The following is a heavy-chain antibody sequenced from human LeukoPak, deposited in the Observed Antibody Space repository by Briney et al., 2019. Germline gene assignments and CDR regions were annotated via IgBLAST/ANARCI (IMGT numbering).Heavy chain of an antibody. D-gene: IGHD1-1*01. Sequence: ASVKVSCKTSGYTFTGLGLYIHWVRQAPGQGLEWMGWINPRSGGTNYAQNFQGRVTMTRDTSISTAYMELSRLTSDDTAVYYCATDPTTAGTTRFDYWGQGTLVTVSS. CDR2: INPRSGGT. CDR1: GYTFTGLGLY. CDR3: ATDPTTAGTTRFDY. V-gene: IGHV1-2*02. J-gene: IGHJ4*02.